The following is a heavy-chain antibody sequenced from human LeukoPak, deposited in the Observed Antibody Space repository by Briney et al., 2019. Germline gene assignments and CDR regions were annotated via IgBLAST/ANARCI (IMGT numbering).Heavy chain of an antibody. J-gene: IGHJ4*02. CDR3: ARDPERFGEEIDY. V-gene: IGHV4-38-2*02. Sequence: PSETLSLTCTVSGYSISSGYYWGWIRQPPGKGLEWIGSIYHSGSTYYNPSLKSRVTISVDTSKNQFSLKLSSVTAADTAVYYCARDPERFGEEIDYWGQGTLVTVSS. CDR1: GYSISSGYY. CDR2: IYHSGST. D-gene: IGHD3-10*01.